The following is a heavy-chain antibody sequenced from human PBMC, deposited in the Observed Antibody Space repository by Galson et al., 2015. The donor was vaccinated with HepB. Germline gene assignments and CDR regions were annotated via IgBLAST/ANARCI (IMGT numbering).Heavy chain of an antibody. D-gene: IGHD3-10*01. Sequence: SVKVSCKASGGTFSSYAISWVRQAPGQGLEWMGGIIPIFGTANYAQNFQGRVTITANESTSTAYMELSSLRSEDTAVYYCARVVPLYYFDSGTYSGDYYGMDVWGQGTTVTVSS. CDR3: ARVVPLYYFDSGTYSGDYYGMDV. CDR2: IIPIFGTA. CDR1: GGTFSSYA. V-gene: IGHV1-69*13. J-gene: IGHJ6*02.